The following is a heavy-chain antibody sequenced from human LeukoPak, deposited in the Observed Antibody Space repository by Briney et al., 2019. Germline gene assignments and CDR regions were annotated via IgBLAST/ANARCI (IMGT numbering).Heavy chain of an antibody. CDR1: GFTFSHYA. J-gene: IGHJ4*02. D-gene: IGHD6-6*01. V-gene: IGHV3-23*01. Sequence: GGSLRLFCAASGFTFSHYAVNGVRQAPGKGLEWVSAISGGCDLTYYAESVKGRFTISRDNSKTTVYLQMNRLRAEDTAIYYGAKVAGSSLSRARFDYWGPGTLVTVSS. CDR2: ISGGCDLT. CDR3: AKVAGSSLSRARFDY.